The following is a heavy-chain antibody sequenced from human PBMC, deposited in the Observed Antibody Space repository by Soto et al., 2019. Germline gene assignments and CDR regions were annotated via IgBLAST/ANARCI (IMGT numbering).Heavy chain of an antibody. J-gene: IGHJ4*02. CDR3: ARDRGYYDSSGYFDY. CDR2: ISSSDNII. CDR1: GFIFSDFY. Sequence: GGSLRLSCAASGFIFSDFYMSWIRQAPGKGLEWISYISSSDNIIYYADSVKGRFTISRDNAKNSLYLQMNSLRAEDTAVYYCARDRGYYDSSGYFDYWGQGTLVTVSS. D-gene: IGHD3-22*01. V-gene: IGHV3-11*01.